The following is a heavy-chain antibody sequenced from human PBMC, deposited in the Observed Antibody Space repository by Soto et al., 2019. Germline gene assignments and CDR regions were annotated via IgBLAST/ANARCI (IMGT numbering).Heavy chain of an antibody. CDR1: GFTFSDYY. CDR3: ARIGIVVVPAAIPH. D-gene: IGHD2-2*01. V-gene: IGHV3-11*01. J-gene: IGHJ4*02. CDR2: ISSSGSTI. Sequence: SGGSLRLSCAASGFTFSDYYMSWIRPAPGKGLEWVSYISSSGSTIYYADSVKGRFTISRDNAKNSLYLQMNSLRAEDTAVYYCARIGIVVVPAAIPHWGQGTLVTVSS.